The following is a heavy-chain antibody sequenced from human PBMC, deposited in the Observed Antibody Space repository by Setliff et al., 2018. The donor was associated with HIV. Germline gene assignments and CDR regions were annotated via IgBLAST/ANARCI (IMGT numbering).Heavy chain of an antibody. J-gene: IGHJ3*01. D-gene: IGHD1-1*01. CDR2: IYIGSNSI. CDR3: ARREYNYVPRAFDL. Sequence: GGSLRLSCAASGFTFSSYSMNWVRQAPGKGLEWIAYIYIGSNSIYYGDSAKGRFTISRDNVKNSVYLQMNSLRVEDTAVYYCARREYNYVPRAFDLWGRGTMVTVSS. V-gene: IGHV3-48*01. CDR1: GFTFSSYS.